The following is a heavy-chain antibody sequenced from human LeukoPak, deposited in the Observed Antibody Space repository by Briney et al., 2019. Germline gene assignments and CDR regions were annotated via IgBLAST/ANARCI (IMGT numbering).Heavy chain of an antibody. J-gene: IGHJ5*02. CDR3: ARDGGSGNYWFDP. D-gene: IGHD4-23*01. CDR1: GGSFGVYY. Sequence: PSETLSLTCAVYGGSFGVYYWLWVRQPPGKGLEWIGEINHSGRTNYNPSLKSRVTISVDTSKNKFSLKLTSVTAADTAVYYCARDGGSGNYWFDPWGQGTLVTVSS. V-gene: IGHV4-34*01. CDR2: INHSGRT.